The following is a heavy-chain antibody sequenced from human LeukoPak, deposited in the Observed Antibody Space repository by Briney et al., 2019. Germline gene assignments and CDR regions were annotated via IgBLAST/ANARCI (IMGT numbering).Heavy chain of an antibody. J-gene: IGHJ4*02. Sequence: ASVKVSCKASGYTFTSYDINWVRQATGQGLEWMGWMNPNSGNTGYAQKFQGRVTMTRNTSISTAYMELSSLRSEDTAVYYCARGPAKYYYDSSGYRKTLDYWGQGTLVTVSS. D-gene: IGHD3-22*01. CDR1: GYTFTSYD. V-gene: IGHV1-8*01. CDR3: ARGPAKYYYDSSGYRKTLDY. CDR2: MNPNSGNT.